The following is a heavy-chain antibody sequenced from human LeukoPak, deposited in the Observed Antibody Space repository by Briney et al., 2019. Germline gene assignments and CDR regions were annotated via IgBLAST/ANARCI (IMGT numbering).Heavy chain of an antibody. CDR3: AKERRGYYAEN. J-gene: IGHJ4*02. CDR1: GFTFSSYG. V-gene: IGHV3-30*18. Sequence: GGSLRLSCAASGFTFSSYGMHWVRQAPGKGLEWVAVISYDGSNKYYADSVKGRFTISRDNSKNTLYLQMNTLRGEDTAVYYCAKERRGYYAENWGQGTLVTVSS. CDR2: ISYDGSNK. D-gene: IGHD1-26*01.